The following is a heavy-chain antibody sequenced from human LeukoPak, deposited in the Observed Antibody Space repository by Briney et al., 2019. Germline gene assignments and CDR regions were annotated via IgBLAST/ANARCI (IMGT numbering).Heavy chain of an antibody. CDR3: ARDGVGEYQLLYYFDY. CDR2: IKQDGSEK. Sequence: GGSLRLSCAASGFTFSRYWMSWVRQAPGKGLEWVANIKQDGSEKYYVDSVKGRFTISRDNAKNSLYLQMNSLRAEDTAVYYCARDGVGEYQLLYYFDYWGQGTLVNVSS. V-gene: IGHV3-7*01. D-gene: IGHD2-2*01. CDR1: GFTFSRYW. J-gene: IGHJ4*02.